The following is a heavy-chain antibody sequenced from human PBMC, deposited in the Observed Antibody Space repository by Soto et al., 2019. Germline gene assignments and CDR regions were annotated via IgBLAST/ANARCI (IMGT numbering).Heavy chain of an antibody. V-gene: IGHV1-69*02. CDR3: AMFRGSYGMDV. J-gene: IGHJ6*02. CDR1: GGTFSSYT. CDR2: IIPILGIA. D-gene: IGHD3-16*01. Sequence: QVQLVQSGAEVKKPGSSVKVSCKASGGTFSSYTIRWVRQAPGQGLEWMGRIIPILGIANYAQKFQGRVTITADKSTSTAYMVLSSLRSEDTAVYYCAMFRGSYGMDVWGQGTTVTVCS.